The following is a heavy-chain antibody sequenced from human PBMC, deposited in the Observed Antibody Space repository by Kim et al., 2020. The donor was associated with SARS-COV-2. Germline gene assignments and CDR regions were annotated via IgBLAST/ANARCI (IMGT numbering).Heavy chain of an antibody. CDR3: ARDRGSGWHFDAFDI. J-gene: IGHJ3*02. Sequence: DSVKGRFTISRDNAKNSLYLQMNSLRDEDTAVYYCARDRGSGWHFDAFDIWGQGTMVTVSS. V-gene: IGHV3-48*02. D-gene: IGHD6-19*01.